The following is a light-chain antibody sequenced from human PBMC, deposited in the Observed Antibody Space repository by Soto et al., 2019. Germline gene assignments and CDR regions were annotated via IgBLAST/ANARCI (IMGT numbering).Light chain of an antibody. V-gene: IGKV3-11*01. CDR3: QQRKNWQVT. CDR2: DAS. CDR1: QSVSSY. Sequence: IELTHSPVTLSLSPCEIATLSCRASQSVSSYLAWYQQKPGQAPRLLIYDASNRATGIPARFSGSGSGTDFTLTISSLEPEDFAVYYCQQRKNWQVTFGQGTRLEIK. J-gene: IGKJ5*01.